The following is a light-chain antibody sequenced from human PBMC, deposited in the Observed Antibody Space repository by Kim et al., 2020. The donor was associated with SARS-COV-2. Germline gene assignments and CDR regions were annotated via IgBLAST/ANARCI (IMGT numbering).Light chain of an antibody. CDR1: SSNIANNS. CDR3: GTWDSSLSVVV. Sequence: GPKVTLSWSGGSSNIANNSVSWYQQLPGTAPKLLIYDNNQRPSGIPDRFSGSKSGTSATLGITGLQTGDEADYYCGTWDSSLSVVVFGGGTQLTVL. V-gene: IGLV1-51*01. CDR2: DNN. J-gene: IGLJ2*01.